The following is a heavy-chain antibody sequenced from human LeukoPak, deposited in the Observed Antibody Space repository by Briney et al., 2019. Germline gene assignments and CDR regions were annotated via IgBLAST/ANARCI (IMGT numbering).Heavy chain of an antibody. Sequence: PGGSLRLSCAASGFTLSRYGMHWVRQAPAKGLEWVAGIWFDGSHKNYAESVQGRFTISRDNSKSTLCLQMSSLRAEDTAVYYCARDGGSGTNQVCFDLWGQGTLVTVSS. CDR1: GFTLSRYG. J-gene: IGHJ4*02. D-gene: IGHD3-10*01. CDR2: IWFDGSHK. CDR3: ARDGGSGTNQVCFDL. V-gene: IGHV3-33*01.